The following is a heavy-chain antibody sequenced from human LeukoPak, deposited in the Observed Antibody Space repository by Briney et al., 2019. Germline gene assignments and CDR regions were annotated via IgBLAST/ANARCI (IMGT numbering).Heavy chain of an antibody. Sequence: GGSLRLSCAASGFTFSSYSMNWVRQAPGKGLEWVSSISSSSSYIYYADSVKGRFTISRDNAKNSLYLQMNSLRAEDTAVYYCAREPVLLWFGELTYGMDVWGQGTTVTVSS. D-gene: IGHD3-10*01. V-gene: IGHV3-21*01. CDR2: ISSSSSYI. CDR1: GFTFSSYS. J-gene: IGHJ6*02. CDR3: AREPVLLWFGELTYGMDV.